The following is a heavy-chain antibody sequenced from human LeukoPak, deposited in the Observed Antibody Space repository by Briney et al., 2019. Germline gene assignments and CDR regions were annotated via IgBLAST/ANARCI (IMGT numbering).Heavy chain of an antibody. CDR3: ARCKGGSRVRGVIRFDP. D-gene: IGHD3-10*01. Sequence: PSETLSLTCAVYGGSLSGYYWSWIRQPPGKGLEWIGEINHSGSTNYNPYLKSGVTISVDTSKNQFSLKLSSVTAADTAVYYCARCKGGSRVRGVIRFDPWGQGTLVTVSS. CDR1: GGSLSGYY. V-gene: IGHV4-34*01. CDR2: INHSGST. J-gene: IGHJ5*02.